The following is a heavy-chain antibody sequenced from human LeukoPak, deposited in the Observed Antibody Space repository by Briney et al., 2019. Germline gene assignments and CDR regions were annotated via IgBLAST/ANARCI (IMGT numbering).Heavy chain of an antibody. D-gene: IGHD3-10*01. CDR3: ARYYYVSGSYYRGAFDI. CDR1: GGTFTNYA. J-gene: IGHJ3*02. V-gene: IGHV1-69*04. CDR2: IIPILDVT. Sequence: ASVKVSCKASGGTFTNYAINWVRQAPGQGLEWMGRIIPILDVTNYAQKFQGRVTITADQSTSTAYMELSSLRSEDTAVYYCARYYYVSGSYYRGAFDIWGQGTMVTVSS.